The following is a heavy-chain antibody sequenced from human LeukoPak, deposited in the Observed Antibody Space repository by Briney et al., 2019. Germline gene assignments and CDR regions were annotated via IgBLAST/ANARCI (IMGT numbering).Heavy chain of an antibody. CDR3: ATGSSGWLFDY. D-gene: IGHD6-19*01. Sequence: GGSLRLSCAASGFSISNSAMSWVRQAPGKGLEWVSAISGSGGSTYYADSVKGRFTISRDNSKNTLYLQMNSLRAEDTAVYYCATGSSGWLFDYWGQGTLVTVSS. J-gene: IGHJ4*02. CDR2: ISGSGGST. V-gene: IGHV3-23*01. CDR1: GFSISNSA.